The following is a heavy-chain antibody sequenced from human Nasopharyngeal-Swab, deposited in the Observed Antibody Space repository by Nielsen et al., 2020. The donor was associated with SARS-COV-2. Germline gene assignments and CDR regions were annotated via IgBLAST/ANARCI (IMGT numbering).Heavy chain of an antibody. D-gene: IGHD3-10*01. CDR2: ISYEGSKK. CDR1: GFSFNNYG. Sequence: SLKISCTASGFSFNNYGMHWVRQAPGKGLEWVAVISYEGSKKFYAESVEGRFTISRDYSKSTLYLQMDSLRTEDTAMYYCAKANVLFWFGQFKNDGFDIWGQGTVVAVSS. V-gene: IGHV3-30*18. CDR3: AKANVLFWFGQFKNDGFDI. J-gene: IGHJ3*02.